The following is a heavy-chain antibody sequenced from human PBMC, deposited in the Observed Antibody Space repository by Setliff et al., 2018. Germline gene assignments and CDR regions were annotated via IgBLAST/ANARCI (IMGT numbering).Heavy chain of an antibody. D-gene: IGHD3-22*01. V-gene: IGHV4-34*01. Sequence: LSLTCGGYGGSLSDYYWSWIRQPPGKGLEWIGSIYYSGSTYYNPSLKSRVTISVDTSKNQFSLKLSSVTAADTAVYYCARGKIRITMIVVPTGGAFDIWGQGTMVTVSS. CDR3: ARGKIRITMIVVPTGGAFDI. J-gene: IGHJ3*02. CDR2: IYYSGST. CDR1: GGSLSDYY.